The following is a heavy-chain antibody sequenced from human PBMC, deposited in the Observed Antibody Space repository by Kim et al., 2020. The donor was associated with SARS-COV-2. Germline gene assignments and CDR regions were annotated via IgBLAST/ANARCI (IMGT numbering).Heavy chain of an antibody. CDR3: AKAPNQYYYYGMDV. Sequence: GGSLRLFCAASGFTFSSYAMSWVRQAPGKGLEWVSAISGSGGSTYYADSVKGRFTISRDNSKNTLYLQMNRLRAEDTAVYYCAKAPNQYYYYGMDVWGQGTTVTVSS. V-gene: IGHV3-23*01. D-gene: IGHD2-2*01. CDR1: GFTFSSYA. J-gene: IGHJ6*02. CDR2: ISGSGGST.